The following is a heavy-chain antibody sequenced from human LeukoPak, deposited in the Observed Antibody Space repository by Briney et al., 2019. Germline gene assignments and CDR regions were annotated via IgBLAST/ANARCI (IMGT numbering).Heavy chain of an antibody. D-gene: IGHD3-9*01. J-gene: IGHJ2*01. CDR3: ARLQFYEAAGYFRRFDL. CDR1: GFTFSSHW. CDR2: IKQDGSDK. V-gene: IGHV3-7*01. Sequence: GGSLRLSCAASGFTFSSHWMNWVRQAPGKGLEWVANIKQDGSDKFYVDSVKGRFTISRDNAQNSLYLQMNSLRAEDTAVYYCARLQFYEAAGYFRRFDLWGRGTLVTVSS.